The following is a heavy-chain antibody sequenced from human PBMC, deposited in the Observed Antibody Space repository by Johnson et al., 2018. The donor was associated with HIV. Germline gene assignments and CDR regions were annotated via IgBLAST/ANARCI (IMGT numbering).Heavy chain of an antibody. V-gene: IGHV3-30-3*01. CDR2: ISYDGSNK. CDR1: GFTFSSYA. Sequence: QMQLVESGGGVVQPGRSLRLSCAASGFTFSSYAMHWVRQAPGKGLEWVAVISYDGSNKYYADSVKGRFTISRDNSKNTLYLQMNSLRAEDTAVYYCAKDQLLWFGEFPGGVAFDSWGQGTMVTVSS. D-gene: IGHD3-10*01. CDR3: AKDQLLWFGEFPGGVAFDS. J-gene: IGHJ3*02.